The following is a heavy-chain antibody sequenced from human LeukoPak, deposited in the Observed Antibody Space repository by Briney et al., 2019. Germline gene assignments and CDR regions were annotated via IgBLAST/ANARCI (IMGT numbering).Heavy chain of an antibody. CDR1: GFTFSSYS. CDR3: AKRIEADY. V-gene: IGHV3-30*18. CDR2: ISYDGSNK. J-gene: IGHJ4*02. Sequence: PGGSLRLSCAASGFTFSSYSMHWVRQAPGKGLEWVAVISYDGSNKYYADSVKGRFTVSRDNSKNTLYLQMNNLRGDDTAVYYCAKRIEADYWGQGTLVTVSS.